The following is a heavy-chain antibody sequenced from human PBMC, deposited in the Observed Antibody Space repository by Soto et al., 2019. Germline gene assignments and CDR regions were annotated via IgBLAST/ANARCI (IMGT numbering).Heavy chain of an antibody. V-gene: IGHV1-69*12. CDR2: IIPIFGTA. D-gene: IGHD5-12*01. CDR3: ARGGSRLQFEGHWYFDL. Sequence: QVQLVQSGAEVKKPGSSVKVSCKASGGTFSSYAISWVRQAPGQGLEWMGGIIPIFGTANYAQKFQGRVTITADESTSTAYMELSSLRSEDTAVYYCARGGSRLQFEGHWYFDLWGRGTLVTVSS. J-gene: IGHJ2*01. CDR1: GGTFSSYA.